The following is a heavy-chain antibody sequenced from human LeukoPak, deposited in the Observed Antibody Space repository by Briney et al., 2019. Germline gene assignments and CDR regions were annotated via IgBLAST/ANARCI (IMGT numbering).Heavy chain of an antibody. Sequence: GASVTVSCKASGYSFTGYFMHWVRQAPGQGLEWMGWINPKSGDTNFAQKFQGRVTMTRDTSITTAYMELNTLTSDDTAVYYCARVGGAFGIWGQGTMVTVSS. CDR3: ARVGGAFGI. J-gene: IGHJ3*02. D-gene: IGHD3-16*01. V-gene: IGHV1-2*02. CDR2: INPKSGDT. CDR1: GYSFTGYF.